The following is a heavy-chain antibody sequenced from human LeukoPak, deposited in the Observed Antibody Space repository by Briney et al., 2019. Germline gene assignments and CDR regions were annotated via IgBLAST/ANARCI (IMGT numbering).Heavy chain of an antibody. Sequence: GASVKVSCKASGYTFTSYYMHWVRQAPGQGLEWMGVNNPSGGSTSYAQKFQGRVTMTRDTSTSTVYMELRSLRSDDTAVYYCARDQGPYGWFDPWGQGTLVTVSS. CDR3: ARDQGPYGWFDP. CDR1: GYTFTSYY. D-gene: IGHD4-17*01. J-gene: IGHJ5*02. V-gene: IGHV1-46*01. CDR2: NNPSGGST.